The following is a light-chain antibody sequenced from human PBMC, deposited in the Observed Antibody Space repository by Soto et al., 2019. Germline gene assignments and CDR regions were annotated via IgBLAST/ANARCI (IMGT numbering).Light chain of an antibody. CDR2: GAS. CDR3: QQFGNSPLT. Sequence: EIVLTQSPGTLSLSPGETVTLSCRASQTVGTSYLAWYQQKPGQAPRLLIYGASGRATGIPDRFSGSGSGTDFTLTISRLEPEDFAVYFCQQFGNSPLTFGGWTKVEIK. V-gene: IGKV3-20*01. CDR1: QTVGTSY. J-gene: IGKJ4*01.